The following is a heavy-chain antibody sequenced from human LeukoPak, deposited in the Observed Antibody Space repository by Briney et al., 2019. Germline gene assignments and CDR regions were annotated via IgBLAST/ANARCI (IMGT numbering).Heavy chain of an antibody. D-gene: IGHD2-2*03. CDR1: GFTFSSYN. Sequence: GGSLRLSCAASGFTFSSYNMNRFRQAPGKRLEWFAFITTSGNTIYYADSVKGRFTISRDNAKNSLYLQMNSLRGEDTAVYYCARDRSWIRDYWGQGTLVTVSS. V-gene: IGHV3-48*04. J-gene: IGHJ4*02. CDR2: ITTSGNTI. CDR3: ARDRSWIRDY.